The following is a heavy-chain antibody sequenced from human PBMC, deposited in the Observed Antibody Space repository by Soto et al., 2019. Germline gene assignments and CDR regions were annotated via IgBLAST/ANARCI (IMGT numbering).Heavy chain of an antibody. CDR2: ISYDGSNK. Sequence: GGSLRLSCAASGFTFSSYAMHWVRQAPGKGLEWVAVISYDGSNKYYADSVKGRFTISRDNSKNTLYLQMNSLRAEDTAVYYCARDPLSTVTTTSRLYGMDVWGQGTTVTVSS. D-gene: IGHD4-17*01. J-gene: IGHJ6*02. V-gene: IGHV3-30-3*01. CDR3: ARDPLSTVTTTSRLYGMDV. CDR1: GFTFSSYA.